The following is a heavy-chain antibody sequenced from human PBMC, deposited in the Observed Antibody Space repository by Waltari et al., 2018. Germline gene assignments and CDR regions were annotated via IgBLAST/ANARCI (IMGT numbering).Heavy chain of an antibody. Sequence: QVQLQQWGAGLLKPSETLSLTCAVYSGSFSGYYWSWIRQPPGKGLEWIGEINHSGSTNYNPSLKSRVTISVDTSKNQFSLKLSSVTAADTAVYYCARSGQWLVSWFDPWGQGTLVTVSS. D-gene: IGHD6-19*01. CDR3: ARSGQWLVSWFDP. J-gene: IGHJ5*02. V-gene: IGHV4-34*01. CDR1: SGSFSGYY. CDR2: INHSGST.